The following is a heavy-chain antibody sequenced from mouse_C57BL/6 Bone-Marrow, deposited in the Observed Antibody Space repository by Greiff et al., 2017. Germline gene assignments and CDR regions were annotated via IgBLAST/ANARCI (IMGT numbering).Heavy chain of an antibody. D-gene: IGHD2-4*01. CDR2: INPSTGGT. Sequence: EVKLQESGPELVKPGASVKISCKASGYSFTGYYMNWVKQSPEKSLEWIGEINPSTGGTTYNQKFKAKATLTVDKSSSTAYMQLKSLTSEDSAVDYCARGDYDGYFDYWGQGTTLTVSS. J-gene: IGHJ2*01. V-gene: IGHV1-42*01. CDR1: GYSFTGYY. CDR3: ARGDYDGYFDY.